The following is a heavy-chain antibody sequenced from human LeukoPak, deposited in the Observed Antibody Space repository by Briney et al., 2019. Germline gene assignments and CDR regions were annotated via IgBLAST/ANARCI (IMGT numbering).Heavy chain of an antibody. CDR2: TYYRSKWYN. D-gene: IGHD6-6*01. CDR1: GDSISSKSAT. V-gene: IGHV6-1*01. CDR3: ARELWSIAARYFDY. Sequence: SQTLSLTCAISGDSISSKSATWNWIRQSPSRGLEWLGRTYYRSKWYNDYAVSLKSRITINPDTSKNQFSLQLNSVTPEDTAVYYCARELWSIAARYFDYWGQGTLVTVSS. J-gene: IGHJ4*02.